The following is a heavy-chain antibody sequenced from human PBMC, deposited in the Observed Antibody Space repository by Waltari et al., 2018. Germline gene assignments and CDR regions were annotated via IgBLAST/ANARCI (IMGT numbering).Heavy chain of an antibody. CDR2: IYYSGNT. J-gene: IGHJ5*02. CDR3: ARHWKRNGYRFDP. D-gene: IGHD5-12*01. Sequence: QLLLQESCAGVVKPLETLSLPCTLSGDRMSRSIYYWGWIRQSPGKGLEWIGTIYYSGNTYYNPTLKSRVTISGDTSKNQFSLKLNSVTAADTAVYYCARHWKRNGYRFDPWGQGTLVTVSS. V-gene: IGHV4-39*01. CDR1: GDRMSRSIYY.